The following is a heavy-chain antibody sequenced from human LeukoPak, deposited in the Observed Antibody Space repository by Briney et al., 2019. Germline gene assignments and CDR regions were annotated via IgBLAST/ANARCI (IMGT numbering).Heavy chain of an antibody. D-gene: IGHD1-26*01. CDR1: GFTFSSYS. Sequence: GGSLRLSCAASGFTFSSYSMNWVRQAPGKGLEWVSSISSSSSYIYYAGSVKGRFTISRDNAKNSLYLQMNSLRAEDTAVYYCARDGSGNWGQGTLVTVSS. V-gene: IGHV3-21*01. CDR2: ISSSSSYI. CDR3: ARDGSGN. J-gene: IGHJ4*02.